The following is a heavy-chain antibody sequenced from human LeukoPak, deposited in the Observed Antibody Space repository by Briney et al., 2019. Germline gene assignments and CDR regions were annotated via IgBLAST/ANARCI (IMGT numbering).Heavy chain of an antibody. Sequence: ETLSLTCTVSGGSISSYYWSWIRQPPGKGLEWIGYIYYSGSTNYNPSLKSRVTISVDTSKNQFSLKLSSVTAADTAVYYCAREPCGGDCYSATPWFDPWGQGTLVTVSS. V-gene: IGHV4-59*01. D-gene: IGHD2-21*02. CDR2: IYYSGST. J-gene: IGHJ5*02. CDR3: AREPCGGDCYSATPWFDP. CDR1: GGSISSYY.